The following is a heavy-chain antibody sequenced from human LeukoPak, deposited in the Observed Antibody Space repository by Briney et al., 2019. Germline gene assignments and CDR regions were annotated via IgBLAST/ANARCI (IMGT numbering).Heavy chain of an antibody. V-gene: IGHV1-2*02. CDR3: ASGDYGDPPLNY. J-gene: IGHJ4*02. CDR2: INPNTVGT. Sequence: AASVKVSCKASGGTFSSYAISWVRQAPGQGRQWMGWINPNTVGTNYAQKFQGRVTMTRDTSISTAYMELSRLRSDAPAVYSCASGDYGDPPLNYWGQGPLVTVSS. CDR1: GGTFSSYA. D-gene: IGHD4/OR15-4a*01.